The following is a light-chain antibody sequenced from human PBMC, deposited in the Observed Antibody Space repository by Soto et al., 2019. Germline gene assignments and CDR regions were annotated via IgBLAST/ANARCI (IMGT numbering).Light chain of an antibody. J-gene: IGLJ2*01. CDR3: SSYTGRNNLI. CDR1: ITDVGGYHY. Sequence: QSVLTQPPSASGSPGQSVTISCTGTITDVGGYHYVSWYQQHPGKAPKLIIYEVTERPSGVSDRFSGSKSGNTASLTVSGLQADDEADYYCSSYTGRNNLIFGGGTQLTVL. V-gene: IGLV2-8*01. CDR2: EVT.